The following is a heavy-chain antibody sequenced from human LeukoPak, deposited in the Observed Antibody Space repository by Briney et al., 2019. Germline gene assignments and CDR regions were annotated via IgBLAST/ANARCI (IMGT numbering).Heavy chain of an antibody. D-gene: IGHD1-26*01. J-gene: IGHJ4*02. CDR1: GFNFNIYH. V-gene: IGHV3-21*01. Sequence: GGSLRLSCAASGFNFNIYHMNWVRQAPGKGLEWVSSISSSGSYINYADSVKGRFTISRDNAKNSLYLQMNSLRVEDTAVYYCARVKVGASDYWGQGTLVTVSS. CDR2: ISSSGSYI. CDR3: ARVKVGASDY.